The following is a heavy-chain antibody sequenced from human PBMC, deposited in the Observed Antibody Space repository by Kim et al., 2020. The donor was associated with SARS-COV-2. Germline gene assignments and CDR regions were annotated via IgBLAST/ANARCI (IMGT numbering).Heavy chain of an antibody. D-gene: IGHD3-9*01. J-gene: IGHJ6*02. CDR3: TRDRWLLLESNYYYYGMDV. V-gene: IGHV3-7*01. Sequence: GGSLRLSCAASGFTFSTYWMNWVRQTPGKGLEWVANISNDGSETYYADSVKGRFTISRDNAKNSLYLQMNNLRAEDTAVYYCTRDRWLLLESNYYYYGMDVWGQGTTVTVSS. CDR1: GFTFSTYW. CDR2: ISNDGSET.